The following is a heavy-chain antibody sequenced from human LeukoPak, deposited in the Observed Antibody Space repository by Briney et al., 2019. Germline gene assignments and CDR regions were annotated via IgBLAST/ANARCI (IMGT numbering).Heavy chain of an antibody. CDR2: IKQNGSAK. Sequence: GSLRLSCAASGFSINSFWMGRVRQAPGERLGWVANIKQNGSAKYYVDSVKGRFTISRDNAKNSLYLQMNSLRAEDTAFYHCARDYSASGSYDSWGQGTLVTVSS. D-gene: IGHD1-26*01. V-gene: IGHV3-7*01. CDR3: ARDYSASGSYDS. J-gene: IGHJ5*01. CDR1: GFSINSFW.